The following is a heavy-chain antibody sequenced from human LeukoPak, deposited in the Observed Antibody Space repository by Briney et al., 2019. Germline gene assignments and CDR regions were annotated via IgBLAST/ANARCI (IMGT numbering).Heavy chain of an antibody. CDR2: ISYSGNT. Sequence: SETLSLTCAVYGGSFSTYYWTWIRQPPGKGLEWIAEISYSGNTNYNPSLKSRVTIGTSKNEISLNLTSVTAADTAVYYCARHGFDPVQNVAHWYFDLWGRGTLVTVSS. J-gene: IGHJ2*01. CDR3: ARHGFDPVQNVAHWYFDL. D-gene: IGHD3-10*01. CDR1: GGSFSTYY. V-gene: IGHV4-34*01.